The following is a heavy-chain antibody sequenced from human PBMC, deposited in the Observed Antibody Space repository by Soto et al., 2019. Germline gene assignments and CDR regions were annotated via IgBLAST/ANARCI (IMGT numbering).Heavy chain of an antibody. Sequence: PGGSLRLSCAASGFTFSSYSMNWVRQAPGKGLEWVSSISSSSSYIYYADSVKGRFTISRDNAKNSLYLQMNSLRAEDTAVYYCARDYSPYNWFDPWGQGTLVTVSS. J-gene: IGHJ5*02. CDR2: ISSSSSYI. CDR3: ARDYSPYNWFDP. V-gene: IGHV3-21*01. CDR1: GFTFSSYS. D-gene: IGHD5-18*01.